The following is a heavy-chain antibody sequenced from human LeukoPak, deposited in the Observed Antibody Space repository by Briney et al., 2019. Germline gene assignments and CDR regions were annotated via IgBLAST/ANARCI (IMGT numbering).Heavy chain of an antibody. D-gene: IGHD1-1*01. J-gene: IGHJ6*02. CDR3: VNEVGTYYYGMDV. Sequence: PGGSLRLSCAASGFTFSSYGMHWVRQAPGKGLEWVAVISYDGSNKYYADSVKGRFTISRDNSKNTLYLQMNSLRAEDTAVYYCVNEVGTYYYGMDVWGQGTTVTVSS. CDR1: GFTFSSYG. V-gene: IGHV3-30*18. CDR2: ISYDGSNK.